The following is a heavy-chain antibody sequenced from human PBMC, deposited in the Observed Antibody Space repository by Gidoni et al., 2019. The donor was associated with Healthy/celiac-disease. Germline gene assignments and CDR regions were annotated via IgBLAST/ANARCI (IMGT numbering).Heavy chain of an antibody. Sequence: QVQLQESGPGLVKPSGTLSLTCAVSGGPISSSNWWSWVRQPPGKGLEWIGETYHSGSTNYNPSLKSRVTISVDKSKNQFSLKLSSVTAADTAVYYCARDRAPSHSSWNYFEDWFDPWGQGTLVTVSS. CDR3: ARDRAPSHSSWNYFEDWFDP. CDR2: TYHSGST. CDR1: GGPISSSNW. V-gene: IGHV4-4*02. J-gene: IGHJ5*02. D-gene: IGHD1-7*01.